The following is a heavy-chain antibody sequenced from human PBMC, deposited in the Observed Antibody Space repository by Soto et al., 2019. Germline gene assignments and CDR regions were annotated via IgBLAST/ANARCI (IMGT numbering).Heavy chain of an antibody. CDR3: TTINWNLGALGFDP. CDR1: GCTVSNAW. CDR2: IKSKTDGGTT. J-gene: IGHJ5*02. V-gene: IGHV3-15*07. D-gene: IGHD1-7*01. Sequence: GVLRLSCAASGCTVSNAWMNWVRQAPGKGLEWVGRIKSKTDGGTTDYAAPVKGKFTISRDDSKNTLYLQMNSLKTEDTAVYYCTTINWNLGALGFDPWGQRTLVTVSS.